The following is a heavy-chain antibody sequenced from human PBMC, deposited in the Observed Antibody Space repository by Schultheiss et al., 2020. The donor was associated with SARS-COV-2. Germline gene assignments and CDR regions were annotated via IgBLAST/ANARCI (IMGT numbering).Heavy chain of an antibody. J-gene: IGHJ4*02. Sequence: GESLKISCKGSGYSFTSYWIGWVRQMPGKGLEWMGRIDPSDSYTNYSPSFQGHVTISADKSISTAYLQWASLTASDTAMYYCAREGMGDVDYWGQGTLVTVSS. CDR1: GYSFTSYW. V-gene: IGHV5-10-1*01. CDR3: AREGMGDVDY. CDR2: IDPSDSYT. D-gene: IGHD2-8*01.